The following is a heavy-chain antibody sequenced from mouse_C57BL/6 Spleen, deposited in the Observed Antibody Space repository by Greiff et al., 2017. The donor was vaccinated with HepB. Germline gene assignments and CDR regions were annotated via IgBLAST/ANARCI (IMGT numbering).Heavy chain of an antibody. CDR1: GYTFTSYW. CDR2: IYPSDSET. Sequence: QVQLQQPGAELVRPGSSVKLSCKASGYTFTSYWMDWVKQRPGQGLEWIGNIYPSDSETHYNQKFKDKATLTVDKSSSTAYMQLSSLTSEDSAVYYCARGGWLRRGDYWGQGTTLTVSS. D-gene: IGHD2-2*01. V-gene: IGHV1-61*01. CDR3: ARGGWLRRGDY. J-gene: IGHJ2*01.